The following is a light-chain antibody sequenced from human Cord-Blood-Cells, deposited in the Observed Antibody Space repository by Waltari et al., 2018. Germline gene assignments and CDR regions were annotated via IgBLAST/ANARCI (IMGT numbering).Light chain of an antibody. CDR3: QVWDSSSDHWV. V-gene: IGLV3-21*04. J-gene: IGLJ3*02. CDR2: YDS. Sequence: SYVLTQPPSVSVAPGKTARITCGGNNLGRKSVHWYQQKPGQAPVLVIYYDSDRPSGIPERFSGSNSGNTATLTISRVEAGDEADYYCQVWDSSSDHWVFGGGTKLTDL. CDR1: NLGRKS.